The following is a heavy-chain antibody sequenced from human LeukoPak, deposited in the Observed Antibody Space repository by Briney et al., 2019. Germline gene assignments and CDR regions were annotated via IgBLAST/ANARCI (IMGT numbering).Heavy chain of an antibody. CDR3: VRETSSSAHY. V-gene: IGHV4-39*07. CDR2: ISYSGRT. J-gene: IGHJ4*02. CDR1: GGSMSSGDYY. Sequence: SETLSLTCTVSGGSMSSGDYYWAWVRQPPGKGLEWIGSISYSGRTFYKPSLTSRVAISIDASKSQFSLRLSSVTAADTAVNYCVRETSSSAHYWGQGTLVTVSS. D-gene: IGHD6-6*01.